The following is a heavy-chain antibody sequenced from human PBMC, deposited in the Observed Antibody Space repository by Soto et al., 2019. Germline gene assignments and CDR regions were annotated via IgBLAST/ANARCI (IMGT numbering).Heavy chain of an antibody. Sequence: GGSLRLSCAASGFTFSSYSMNWVRQAPGKGLEWVSSISSSSSYIYYADSVKGRFTISRDNAKNSLYLQMNSLRAEDAAVYYCARGHVPPAAFDIWGQGTMVTVSS. CDR2: ISSSSSYI. V-gene: IGHV3-21*01. D-gene: IGHD2-2*01. CDR3: ARGHVPPAAFDI. CDR1: GFTFSSYS. J-gene: IGHJ3*02.